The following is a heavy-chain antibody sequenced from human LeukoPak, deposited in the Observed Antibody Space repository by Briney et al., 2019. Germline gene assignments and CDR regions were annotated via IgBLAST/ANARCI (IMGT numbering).Heavy chain of an antibody. CDR1: GDSTSSHY. CDR2: IHHSGST. J-gene: IGHJ6*03. V-gene: IGHV4-59*11. Sequence: SETLSLTCTVSGDSTSSHYWSWIRQSPGKGLEWLGFIHHSGSTDYNPSLRSRVSISIDTSKSQFTLNLRSVTAADSAIYYCASERSHFWYMDVWGKGTTVTVSS. D-gene: IGHD3-10*01. CDR3: ASERSHFWYMDV.